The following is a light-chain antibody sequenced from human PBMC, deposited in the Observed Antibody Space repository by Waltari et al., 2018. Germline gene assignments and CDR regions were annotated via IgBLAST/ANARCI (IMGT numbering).Light chain of an antibody. CDR1: QGISSY. J-gene: IGKJ4*01. CDR2: AAY. V-gene: IGKV1-8*01. CDR3: QQYYSYPLT. Sequence: AIRITQSPPSLSASTGDRVTITRRASQGISSYLAWYQQKPGKAPKLLIYAAYTLQSGVPSRFSGSGSGTDFTLTISCLQSEDFATYYCQQYYSYPLTFGGGTKVEIK.